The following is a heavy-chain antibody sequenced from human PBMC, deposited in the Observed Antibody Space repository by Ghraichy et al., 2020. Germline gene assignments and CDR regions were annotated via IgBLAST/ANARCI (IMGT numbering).Heavy chain of an antibody. CDR2: ISGNGGST. D-gene: IGHD2-21*01. J-gene: IGHJ4*02. Sequence: GGSLRLSCAASGFTFSTYAMSWVRQASGKGLEWVSAISGNGGSTYYADSVQGRFTISRDNSKNTLYLQMNSLRAEDTAVYYCAKYAYYYCGGDCYCDYWDQGTLVTVSS. CDR3: AKYAYYYCGGDCYCDY. CDR1: GFTFSTYA. V-gene: IGHV3-23*01.